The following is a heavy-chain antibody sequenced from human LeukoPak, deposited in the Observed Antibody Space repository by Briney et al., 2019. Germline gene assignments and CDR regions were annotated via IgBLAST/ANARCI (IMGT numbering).Heavy chain of an antibody. Sequence: GGSLRLSCAASGFTFSNYSMNWVRQAPGKGLEWVSSISSSSSYIYYADSVKGRFTISRDNAKNSLYLQMNSLRAEDTAVYYCASLYDYVWGSPPLDYWGEGTLVTVSS. CDR3: ASLYDYVWGSPPLDY. D-gene: IGHD3-16*01. V-gene: IGHV3-21*01. CDR1: GFTFSNYS. J-gene: IGHJ4*02. CDR2: ISSSSSYI.